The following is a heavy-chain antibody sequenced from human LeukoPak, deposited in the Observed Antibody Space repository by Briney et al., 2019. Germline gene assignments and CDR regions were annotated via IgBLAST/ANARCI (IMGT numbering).Heavy chain of an antibody. Sequence: GGSLRLSCAASGFTFSSYGMHWVRQAPGKGLEWVAFIRCDGSNKYYADSVKGRFTISRDNSKNTLYLQMNSLRAEDTAVYYCAKDLVADFLYYDILTGYYYRYTPSDYWGQGTLVTVSS. CDR2: IRCDGSNK. D-gene: IGHD3-9*01. V-gene: IGHV3-30*02. CDR1: GFTFSSYG. CDR3: AKDLVADFLYYDILTGYYYRYTPSDY. J-gene: IGHJ4*02.